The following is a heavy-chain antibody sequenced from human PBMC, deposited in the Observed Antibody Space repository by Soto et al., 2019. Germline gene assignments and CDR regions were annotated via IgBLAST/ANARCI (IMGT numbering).Heavy chain of an antibody. CDR3: ARDQDRGFSLDY. CDR2: ISSSSSYI. V-gene: IGHV3-21*01. Sequence: EVQLVESGGGLVKPGGSLRLSCAASGFTFSSYSMNWVRQAPGKGLEWVSSISSSSSYIYCADSVKGRFTISRDNAKNSLYLQMNSLRAEDTAVYYCARDQDRGFSLDYWGQGTLVTVSS. CDR1: GFTFSSYS. J-gene: IGHJ4*02.